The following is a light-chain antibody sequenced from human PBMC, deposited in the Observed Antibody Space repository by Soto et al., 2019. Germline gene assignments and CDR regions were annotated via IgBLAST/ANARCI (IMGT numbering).Light chain of an antibody. V-gene: IGKV3-20*01. CDR2: GAS. CDR1: QSVSSNY. Sequence: EIVLTQSPGTLSLSPGERATLSCRASQSVSSNYVAWYQQKPGQAPRLLIYGASSRATGIPDRFSGSGSGTDFTLTISRLEPEDFAVYFCQRYGTSPWTFGQGTKVEIK. CDR3: QRYGTSPWT. J-gene: IGKJ1*01.